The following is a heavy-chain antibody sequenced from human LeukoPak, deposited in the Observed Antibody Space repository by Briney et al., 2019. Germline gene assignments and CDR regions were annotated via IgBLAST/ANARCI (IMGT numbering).Heavy chain of an antibody. D-gene: IGHD2-21*01. Sequence: GGSLRLSCSAFGFTFGDYAFHWVRQAPGKGLEWLAFIRYDGSDSYYADSVKGRLTISRDNSKKTLYLQMDSLRTEDTAFYYCALIGVVIPPDTYDVWGQGTLVTVSS. CDR1: GFTFGDYA. V-gene: IGHV3-30*02. CDR2: IRYDGSDS. CDR3: ALIGVVIPPDTYDV. J-gene: IGHJ3*01.